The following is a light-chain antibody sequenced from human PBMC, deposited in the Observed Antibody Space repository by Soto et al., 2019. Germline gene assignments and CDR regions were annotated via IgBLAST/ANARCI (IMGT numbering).Light chain of an antibody. Sequence: EIVLTQSPGTLSLSPGERATLSCRASQSFNSIYLAWYQQKPGQAPRLLIYGASSRATGIPDRFSGSWSGTDFTLTISRLEPEDFAVYYCHQYDSWTFGQGTKVDIK. V-gene: IGKV3-20*01. CDR1: QSFNSIY. CDR2: GAS. J-gene: IGKJ1*01. CDR3: HQYDSWT.